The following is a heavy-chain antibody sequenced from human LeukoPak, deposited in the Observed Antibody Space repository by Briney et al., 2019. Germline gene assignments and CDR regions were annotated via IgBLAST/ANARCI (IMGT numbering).Heavy chain of an antibody. CDR1: GYTFTSYD. D-gene: IGHD6-25*01. CDR3: ARVPSGGDKFDP. Sequence: ASVKVSCKASGYTFTSYDINWVRQATGQGLEWMGWMNPNSGNTGYAQKFQGRVTMTRNTSISTAYMELSSLKSEDTAVYYCARVPSGGDKFDPWGQGTLVTVSS. J-gene: IGHJ5*02. CDR2: MNPNSGNT. V-gene: IGHV1-8*01.